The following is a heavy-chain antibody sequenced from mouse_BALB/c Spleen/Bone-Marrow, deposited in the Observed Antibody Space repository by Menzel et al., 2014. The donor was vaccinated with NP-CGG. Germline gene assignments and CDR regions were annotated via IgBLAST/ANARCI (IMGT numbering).Heavy chain of an antibody. CDR2: INPDSSTI. V-gene: IGHV4-1*02. Sequence: EVMLVESGGGLVQPGASLKLSCAASGFDFSRYWMSWVRQAPGKGLEWIGEINPDSSTINYTPTLKDKFIISRDNSKNTLYLQMSKVRSEDTGLYYCEGTRGNYAMDYWGQGTSVTVSS. J-gene: IGHJ4*01. CDR3: EGTRGNYAMDY. CDR1: GFDFSRYW.